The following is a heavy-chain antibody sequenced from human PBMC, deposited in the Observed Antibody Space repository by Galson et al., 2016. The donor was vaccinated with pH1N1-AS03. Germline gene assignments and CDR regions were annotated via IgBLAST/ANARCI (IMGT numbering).Heavy chain of an antibody. CDR2: ISGYNGKT. CDR3: ARARHWHSGRDY. D-gene: IGHD6-19*01. CDR1: GYTFTSYG. V-gene: IGHV1-18*01. J-gene: IGHJ4*02. Sequence: SVKVSCKVSGYTFTSYGIIWVRQAPGQGLEWMGWISGYNGKTDYAQKLEGRVTLTADTSTGTAYMDRRSLRSDDTAVNYCARARHWHSGRDYWGQGTLVTVPS.